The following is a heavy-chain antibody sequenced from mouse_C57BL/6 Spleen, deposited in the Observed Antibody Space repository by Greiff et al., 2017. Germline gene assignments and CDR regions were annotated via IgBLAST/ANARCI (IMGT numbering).Heavy chain of an antibody. CDR1: GYAFSSSW. J-gene: IGHJ2*01. CDR2: IYPGDGDT. V-gene: IGHV1-82*01. CDR3: ARTDLGYYYGSSLFDY. Sequence: QVQLQQSGPELVKPGASVKISCKASGYAFSSSWMNWVKQRPGKGLEWIGRIYPGDGDTNYNGKFKGKATLTADKSSSTAYMQLSSLTSEDSAVYFCARTDLGYYYGSSLFDYWGQGTTLTVSS. D-gene: IGHD1-1*01.